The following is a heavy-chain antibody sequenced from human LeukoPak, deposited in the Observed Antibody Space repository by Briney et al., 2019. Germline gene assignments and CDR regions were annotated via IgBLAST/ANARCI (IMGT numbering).Heavy chain of an antibody. J-gene: IGHJ6*02. V-gene: IGHV1-69*05. CDR3: VGHLWLHYYYGMDV. CDR1: GGTFSSYA. CDR2: IIHIFGTA. D-gene: IGHD3-10*01. Sequence: GSSVKVSCKASGGTFSSYAISWVRQAPGQGLEWMGGIIHIFGTANYTQKFQGRVTITTDESTSTAYMELSSLRSEDTAVYYCVGHLWLHYYYGMDVWGQGTTVTVSS.